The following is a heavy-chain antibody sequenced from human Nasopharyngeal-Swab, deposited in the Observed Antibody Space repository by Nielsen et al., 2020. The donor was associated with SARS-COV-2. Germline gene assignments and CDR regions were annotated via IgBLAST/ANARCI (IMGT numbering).Heavy chain of an antibody. CDR1: GFTFSSYS. CDR2: ISSSSSTI. J-gene: IGHJ6*03. V-gene: IGHV3-48*01. CDR3: ARDVVVETYYYYYIDV. Sequence: GGSLRLSCAASGFTFSSYSMNWVRQAPGKGLEWVSYISSSSSTIYCADSVKGRFTISRDNAKNSLYLQMNSLRAEDTAVYYCARDVVVETYYYYYIDVWGKGTTVTVSS. D-gene: IGHD2-2*01.